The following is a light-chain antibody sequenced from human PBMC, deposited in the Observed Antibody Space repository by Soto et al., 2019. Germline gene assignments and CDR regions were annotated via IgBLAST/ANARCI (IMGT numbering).Light chain of an antibody. Sequence: EIVLTQSPGTLSLSPGERATLSCRASQSVSSSYLAWYQQKPGQAPRLLIYGASTRATDMPGTFSGRGSGTDFTLTISRLGPEDFAVYYCQQYGTSPGTFGQGTKVDIK. CDR2: GAS. V-gene: IGKV3-20*01. CDR3: QQYGTSPGT. J-gene: IGKJ1*01. CDR1: QSVSSSY.